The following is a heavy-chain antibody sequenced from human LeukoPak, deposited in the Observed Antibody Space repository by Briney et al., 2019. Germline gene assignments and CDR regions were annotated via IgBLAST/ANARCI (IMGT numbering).Heavy chain of an antibody. J-gene: IGHJ4*02. V-gene: IGHV3-48*01. Sequence: GGSLRLSCAASGFTFSSYSMNWVRQAPGKGLEWVSYITFSSSIIYYADSVKGRFTISRDNAKNSLYLQMNSLRAEDTAVYYCARDRLHYGEYEKTFDYWGQGTLVSVSS. CDR2: ITFSSSII. CDR1: GFTFSSYS. CDR3: ARDRLHYGEYEKTFDY. D-gene: IGHD4-17*01.